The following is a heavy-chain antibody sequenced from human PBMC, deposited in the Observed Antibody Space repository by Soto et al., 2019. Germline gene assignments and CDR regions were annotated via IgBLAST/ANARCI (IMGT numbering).Heavy chain of an antibody. CDR1: GGSISSSNW. Sequence: QVQLQESGPGLVKPSGTLSLTCAVSGGSISSSNWWSWVRQPPGKGLEWIGEIYHSGSTNYNPSLKSRATISVDKSKNHFSLRLSSVTAADTAMYYCARGISGGRHFDYWGHGTLVTLSS. J-gene: IGHJ4*01. V-gene: IGHV4-4*02. CDR2: IYHSGST. D-gene: IGHD2-15*01. CDR3: ARGISGGRHFDY.